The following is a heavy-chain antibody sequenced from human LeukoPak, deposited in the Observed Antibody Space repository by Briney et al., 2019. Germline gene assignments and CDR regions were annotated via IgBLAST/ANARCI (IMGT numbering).Heavy chain of an antibody. J-gene: IGHJ4*02. Sequence: SVKVSCKASGGTFSSYAISWVRQAPGQGLEWMGGIIPIFGTANYAQKFQGKVTITADESTSTAYMELSSLRSEDTAVYYCVGIAARLYDYWGQGTLVTVSS. D-gene: IGHD6-6*01. CDR3: VGIAARLYDY. CDR2: IIPIFGTA. CDR1: GGTFSSYA. V-gene: IGHV1-69*13.